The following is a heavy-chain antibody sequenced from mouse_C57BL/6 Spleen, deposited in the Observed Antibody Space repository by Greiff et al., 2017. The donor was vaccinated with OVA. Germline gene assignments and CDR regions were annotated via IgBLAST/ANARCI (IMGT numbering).Heavy chain of an antibody. V-gene: IGHV1-20*01. CDR3: ARRTTSGAMDY. Sequence: EVQLQQSGPELVKPGASVKISCKASGYSFTGYFMNWVMQSHGKSLEWIGRINPYNGDTFYNQKFKGKATLTVDKSSSTAHMELRSLTSEDSADYYCARRTTSGAMDYWGQGTSVTVSS. CDR1: GYSFTGYF. D-gene: IGHD1-1*01. J-gene: IGHJ4*01. CDR2: INPYNGDT.